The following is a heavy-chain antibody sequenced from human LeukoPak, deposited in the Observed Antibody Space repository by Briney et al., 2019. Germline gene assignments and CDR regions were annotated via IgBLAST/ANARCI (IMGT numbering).Heavy chain of an antibody. CDR3: AKGEVGATLIHLDY. Sequence: GGSLRLSCAASGFTFSNFALSWVRQAPGKGLEWVSAISGSGGSTYYADSVKGRFTISRDNSKNTLYLQMNSLRAEDTAVYYCAKGEVGATLIHLDYWGQGTLVTVSS. CDR2: ISGSGGST. V-gene: IGHV3-23*01. J-gene: IGHJ4*02. CDR1: GFTFSNFA. D-gene: IGHD1-26*01.